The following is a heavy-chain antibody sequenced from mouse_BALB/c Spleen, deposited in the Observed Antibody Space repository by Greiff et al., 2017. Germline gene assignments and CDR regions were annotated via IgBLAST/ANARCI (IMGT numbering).Heavy chain of an antibody. CDR1: GYTFTSYT. J-gene: IGHJ3*01. D-gene: IGHD4-1*01. V-gene: IGHV1-4*01. Sequence: VQLQQSGAELARPGASVKMSCKASGYTFTSYTMHWVKQRPGQGLEWIGYINPSCGYTNYNQKFKDKATLTADKSSSTAYMQLSSLTSEDSAVYFCKRSLGRSVYWGQGTRVTVSA. CDR2: INPSCGYT. CDR3: KRSLGRSVY.